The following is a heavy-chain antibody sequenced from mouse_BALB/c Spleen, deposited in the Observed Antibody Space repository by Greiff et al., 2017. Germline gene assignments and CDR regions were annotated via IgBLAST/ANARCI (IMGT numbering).Heavy chain of an antibody. J-gene: IGHJ3*01. V-gene: IGHV14-3*02. CDR2: IDPANGNT. CDR1: GFNIKDTY. CDR3: ARGLLRSRGAY. D-gene: IGHD1-1*01. Sequence: VQLQQSGAELVKPGASVKLSCTASGFNIKDTYMHWVKQRPEQGLEWIGRIDPANGNTKYDPKFQGKATITADTSSNTAYLQLSSLTSEDTAVYYCARGLLRSRGAYGGQGTLVTFSA.